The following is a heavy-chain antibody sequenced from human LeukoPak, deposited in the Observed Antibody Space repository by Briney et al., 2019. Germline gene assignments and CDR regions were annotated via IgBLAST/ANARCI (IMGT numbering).Heavy chain of an antibody. V-gene: IGHV1-2*04. Sequence: ASVKVSCKASGYTFTGYYMHWVRQAPGQGLEWMGWINPNSGGTNYAQKFQGWVTMTRDTSISTAYMELSRLRSDDTAVYYCARETTYYYDSSGYSTSDVTYFQHWGQGTLVTVSS. CDR1: GYTFTGYY. D-gene: IGHD3-22*01. CDR2: INPNSGGT. CDR3: ARETTYYYDSSGYSTSDVTYFQH. J-gene: IGHJ1*01.